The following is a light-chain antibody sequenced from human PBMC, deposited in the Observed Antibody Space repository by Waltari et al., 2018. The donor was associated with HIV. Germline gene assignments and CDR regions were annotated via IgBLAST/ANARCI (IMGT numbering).Light chain of an antibody. J-gene: IGKJ3*01. V-gene: IGKV3-15*01. CDR1: QSVSNK. Sequence: EIVMTQSPATLSVSPGERVTLSCRASQSVSNKLAWYQQKPGQAPRLLIYGASTRATGVPARFSGSGSGTESTLTISSLQSEDVAVYYCQQYHQWPPRLPFGPGTKVEIK. CDR2: GAS. CDR3: QQYHQWPPRLP.